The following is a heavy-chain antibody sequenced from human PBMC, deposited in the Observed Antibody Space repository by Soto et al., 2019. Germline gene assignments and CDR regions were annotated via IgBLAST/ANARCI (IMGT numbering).Heavy chain of an antibody. CDR2: IDPSDSYT. V-gene: IGHV5-10-1*03. D-gene: IGHD6-6*01. J-gene: IGHJ5*02. Sequence: EVQLVQSGAEVKKPGESLRISCKGSGYSFTSYWISWVRQMPGKGLEWMGRIDPSDSYTNYSPSFQGHVTISADKSISTAYLQWSSLKASDTAMYFCARLPEAARQDNWFDPWGQGTLVTVSS. CDR1: GYSFTSYW. CDR3: ARLPEAARQDNWFDP.